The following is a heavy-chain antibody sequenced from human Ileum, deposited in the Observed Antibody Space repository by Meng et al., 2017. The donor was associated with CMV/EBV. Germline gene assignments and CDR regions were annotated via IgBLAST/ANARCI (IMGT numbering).Heavy chain of an antibody. Sequence: GGSISSGGYYWSWSRQHPGKGLEWIGYIYYSGSTYYNPSLKSRVTISVDTSKNQFSLKLSSVTAADTAVYYCARVYQSGDFWSPFDYWGQGTLVTVSS. J-gene: IGHJ4*02. CDR2: IYYSGST. D-gene: IGHD3-3*01. V-gene: IGHV4-31*02. CDR1: GGSISSGGYY. CDR3: ARVYQSGDFWSPFDY.